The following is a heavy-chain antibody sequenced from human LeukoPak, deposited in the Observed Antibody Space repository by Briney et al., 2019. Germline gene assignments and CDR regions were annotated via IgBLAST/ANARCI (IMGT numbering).Heavy chain of an antibody. V-gene: IGHV1-3*01. CDR2: INAGNGNT. D-gene: IGHD3-16*02. CDR1: GYTFTSYA. J-gene: IGHJ4*02. CDR3: AKNHYDYVWGSYRYTGDYFDY. Sequence: ASVKVSCKASGYTFTSYAMHWVRQAPGQRLEWMGWINAGNGNTKYSQKFQGRVTITRDTSASTAYMELSSLRSEDTAVYYCAKNHYDYVWGSYRYTGDYFDYWGQGTLVTVSS.